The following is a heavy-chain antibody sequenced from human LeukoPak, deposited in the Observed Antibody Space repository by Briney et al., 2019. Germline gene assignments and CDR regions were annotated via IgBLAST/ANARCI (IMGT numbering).Heavy chain of an antibody. CDR3: ARGKPLAHFDY. D-gene: IGHD6-6*01. CDR1: GGSISSGSYY. CDR2: IYTSGST. J-gene: IGHJ4*02. V-gene: IGHV4-61*02. Sequence: SETLSLTCTVSGGSISSGSYYWSWIRQPAGKGLEWIGRIYTSGSTNYNPSLKSRVTISVDTSKNQFSLKLSSVTAADTAVYYCARGKPLAHFDYWGQGTLVTVSS.